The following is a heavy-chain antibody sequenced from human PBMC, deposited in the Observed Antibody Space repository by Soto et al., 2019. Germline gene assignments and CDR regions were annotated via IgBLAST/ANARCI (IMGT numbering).Heavy chain of an antibody. Sequence: LRLSCAASGFTFDDHAMHWVRQPPGKGLEWVSGITWNSGVTAYADSVKGRFTIARDNAENSLYLQMDSLRTEDTALYYCAKDLLRAGGTIDYWGQGSLVTVSS. CDR3: AKDLLRAGGTIDY. J-gene: IGHJ4*02. CDR2: ITWNSGVT. D-gene: IGHD6-13*01. CDR1: GFTFDDHA. V-gene: IGHV3-9*01.